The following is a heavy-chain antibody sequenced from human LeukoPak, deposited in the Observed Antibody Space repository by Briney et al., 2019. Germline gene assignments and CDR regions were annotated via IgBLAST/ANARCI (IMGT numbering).Heavy chain of an antibody. CDR3: AKESYYYDSSGYYSRTFDY. V-gene: IGHV3-9*01. CDR1: GFTFDDYA. D-gene: IGHD3-22*01. Sequence: GGSLRLSCAASGFTFDDYAMHWVRQAPGKGLEWVSGISWNSGSIGYADSVKGRFTISRDNAKNSLYLQMNSLRAGDTALYYCAKESYYYDSSGYYSRTFDYWGQGTLVTVSS. CDR2: ISWNSGSI. J-gene: IGHJ4*02.